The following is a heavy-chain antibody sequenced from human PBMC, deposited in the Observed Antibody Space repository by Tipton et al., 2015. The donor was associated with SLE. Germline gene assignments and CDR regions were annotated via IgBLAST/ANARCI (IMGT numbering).Heavy chain of an antibody. CDR3: ARGPGTSSSH. Sequence: TLSLTCAVSGGSISSGGYSWSWIRQPPGKGLEWIGSIYPDGTTYYSPSLKSQVTISVDTSKNQFSLRLTSVTAPDTAVFYCARGPGTSSSHWGQGTLVTVSP. J-gene: IGHJ4*02. V-gene: IGHV4-30-2*03. CDR1: GGSISSGGYS. CDR2: IYPDGTT. D-gene: IGHD6-6*01.